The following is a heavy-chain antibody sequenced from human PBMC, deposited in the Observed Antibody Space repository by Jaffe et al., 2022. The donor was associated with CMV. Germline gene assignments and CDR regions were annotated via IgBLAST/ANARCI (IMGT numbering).Heavy chain of an antibody. J-gene: IGHJ6*02. V-gene: IGHV4-34*01. CDR3: ARGPRDTIFGVRAGPYYYYGMDV. Sequence: QVQLQQWGAGLLKPSETLSLTCAVYGGSFSGYYWSWIRQPPGKGLEWIGEINHSGSTNYNPSLKSRVTISVDTSKNQFSLKLSSVTAADTAVYYCARGPRDTIFGVRAGPYYYYGMDVWGQGTTVTVSS. CDR1: GGSFSGYY. CDR2: INHSGST. D-gene: IGHD3-3*01.